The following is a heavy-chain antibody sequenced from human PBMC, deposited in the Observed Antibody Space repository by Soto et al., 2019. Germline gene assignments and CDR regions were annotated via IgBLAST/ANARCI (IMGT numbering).Heavy chain of an antibody. V-gene: IGHV3-30*18. J-gene: IGHJ3*01. D-gene: IGHD6-6*01. Sequence: QVQLVESGGGVVQPGRSLRLSCAASGFTFSSYGMHWVRQAPGKGLEWVAVISYDGSNKYYADSVKGRFTISRDNSKNTLFLQMNSLRAEDTAVYYCTNRKLPTRPWGPAFDVWGQGTMVTVSS. CDR1: GFTFSSYG. CDR3: TNRKLPTRPWGPAFDV. CDR2: ISYDGSNK.